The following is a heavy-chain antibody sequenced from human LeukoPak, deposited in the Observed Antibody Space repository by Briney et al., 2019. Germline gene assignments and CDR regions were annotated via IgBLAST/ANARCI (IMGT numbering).Heavy chain of an antibody. CDR1: GGSISSYY. CDR3: AREQRYYYGSGSYYEGYYYYYYMDV. CDR2: IYYSGST. Sequence: SETLSLTCTVSGGSISSYYWSWIRQPPGKGLEWIGYIYYSGSTNYNPSLKSRVTISVDASKNQFSLKLRSLTAADTAVYYCAREQRYYYGSGSYYEGYYYYYYMDVCGKGTAVTVSS. J-gene: IGHJ6*03. D-gene: IGHD3-10*01. V-gene: IGHV4-59*01.